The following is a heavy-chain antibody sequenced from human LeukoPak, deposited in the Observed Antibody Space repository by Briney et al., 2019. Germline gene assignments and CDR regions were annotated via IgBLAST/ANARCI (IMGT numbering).Heavy chain of an antibody. CDR1: GGTFSSYA. CDR2: INPSGGST. Sequence: ASVKVSCKASGGTFSSYAISWVRQAPGQGLEWMGIINPSGGSTSYAQKFQGRVTMIRDTSTSTVYMELSSLRSEDTAVYYCARDRGDSSGYYRNWFDPWGQGTLVTVSS. D-gene: IGHD3-22*01. J-gene: IGHJ5*02. V-gene: IGHV1-46*01. CDR3: ARDRGDSSGYYRNWFDP.